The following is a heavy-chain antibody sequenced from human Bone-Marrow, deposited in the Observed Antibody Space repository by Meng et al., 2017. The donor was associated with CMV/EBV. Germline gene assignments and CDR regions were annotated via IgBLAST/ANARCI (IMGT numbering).Heavy chain of an antibody. J-gene: IGHJ5*02. CDR2: IYYSGST. CDR1: GGSISSYY. CDR3: ARGMVGAFDP. D-gene: IGHD1-26*01. V-gene: IGHV4-59*01. Sequence: SETLSLTCTVSGGSISSYYWSWIRQPPGKGLEWIGYIYYSGSTNYNPSLKSRVTISVDTSKNQFSLKLSSVTAADTAVYYCARGMVGAFDPWGQGNLVTGSS.